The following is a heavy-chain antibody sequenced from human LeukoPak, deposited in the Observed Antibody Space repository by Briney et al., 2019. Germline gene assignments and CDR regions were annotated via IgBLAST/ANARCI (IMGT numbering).Heavy chain of an antibody. CDR2: IDPSDSYT. V-gene: IGHV5-10-1*01. J-gene: IGHJ6*02. CDR1: GYSFTSYW. D-gene: IGHD3-10*01. CDR3: AVWFGELLTPSYYGMDV. Sequence: GESLRISCKGSGYSFTSYWISWVRQMPGKGLEWMGRIDPSDSYTNYSPSFQGHVTISADKSISTAYLQWSSLKASDTAMYYCAVWFGELLTPSYYGMDVWGQGTTVTVSS.